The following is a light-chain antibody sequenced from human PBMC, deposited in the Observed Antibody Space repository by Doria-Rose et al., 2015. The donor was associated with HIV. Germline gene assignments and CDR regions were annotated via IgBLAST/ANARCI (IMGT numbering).Light chain of an antibody. CDR1: QSFSSTY. Sequence: TQAPGTLSLSPGERATLSCSASQSFSSTYLAWYQQTSGQAPSLLIYDGSTRATGIPDRFSASVSGTDFTLTINRLEPEDFALYYCHQYGTSWTFGQGTKVEI. CDR3: HQYGTSWT. V-gene: IGKV3-20*01. CDR2: DGS. J-gene: IGKJ1*01.